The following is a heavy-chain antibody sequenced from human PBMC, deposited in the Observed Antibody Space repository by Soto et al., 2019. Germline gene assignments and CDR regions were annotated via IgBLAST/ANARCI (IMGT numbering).Heavy chain of an antibody. D-gene: IGHD3-3*01. CDR2: IYYSGST. CDR3: ARDVVDFWSGYYGMDV. J-gene: IGHJ6*02. CDR1: GGSISSGGYY. Sequence: PSETLSLTCTVSGGSISSGGYYWSWICQHPGKGLEWIGYIYYSGSTYYNPSLKSRVTISVDTSKNQFSLKLSSVTAADTAVYYCARDVVDFWSGYYGMDVWGQGTTVTVSS. V-gene: IGHV4-31*03.